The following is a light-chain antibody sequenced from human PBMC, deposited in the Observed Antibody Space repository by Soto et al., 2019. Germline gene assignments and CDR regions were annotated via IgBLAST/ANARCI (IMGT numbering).Light chain of an antibody. CDR2: KES. CDR3: QQYNGYTYS. CDR1: HSISRW. J-gene: IGKJ2*01. Sequence: DIQMTQSPSTLSASVGDRVTITCLASHSISRWLAWYQQKPGNAPKVLIYKESNLETGVSPRFSGSGSETDFTLTLRRLQPDDYATYYCQQYNGYTYSFGQGTKVEI. V-gene: IGKV1-5*03.